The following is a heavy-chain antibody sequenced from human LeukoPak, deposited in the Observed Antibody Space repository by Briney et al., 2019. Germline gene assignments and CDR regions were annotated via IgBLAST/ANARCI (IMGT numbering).Heavy chain of an antibody. CDR3: ASWAGYCSSANCYTTSLDY. CDR1: GYTFSGYY. J-gene: IGHJ4*02. D-gene: IGHD2-2*02. CDR2: ISTYNGNT. V-gene: IGHV1-18*01. Sequence: ASVKVSCKASGYTFSGYYIHWVRQAPGQGLEWMGWISTYNGNTNYAQKLQGRVTMTTETSTSTAYMELRSLRSDDTAVYYCASWAGYCSSANCYTTSLDYWGQGTLVTVSS.